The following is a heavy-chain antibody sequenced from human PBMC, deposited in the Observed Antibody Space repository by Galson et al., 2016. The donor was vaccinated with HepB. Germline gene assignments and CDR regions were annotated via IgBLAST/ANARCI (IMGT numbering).Heavy chain of an antibody. Sequence: SETLSLTCAVSGDSIDTTDWWSWVRQPPGKGLEWIGYIYYSGGTNYNPSLQSRVTISVDASKKQFSLKLSSVTAADTAVYYCARGPYSYGPFDYWGQGTLVAVSS. CDR3: ARGPYSYGPFDY. CDR2: IYYSGGT. D-gene: IGHD5-18*01. J-gene: IGHJ4*02. CDR1: GDSIDTTDW. V-gene: IGHV4-4*02.